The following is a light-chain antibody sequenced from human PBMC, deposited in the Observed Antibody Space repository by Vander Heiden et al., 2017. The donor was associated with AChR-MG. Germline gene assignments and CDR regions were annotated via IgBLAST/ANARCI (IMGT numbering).Light chain of an antibody. Sequence: VLTHAPGTLSLSPGERAILSCRASQSVSSRYLVWYQQKPGQAPRLLIYSASNRATGIPDRFSGSGSGTDFTLTISRLEPEDFVVYFCQQGYSTPYTFGQGTKLEIK. V-gene: IGKV3-20*01. J-gene: IGKJ2*01. CDR1: QSVSSRY. CDR2: SAS. CDR3: QQGYSTPYT.